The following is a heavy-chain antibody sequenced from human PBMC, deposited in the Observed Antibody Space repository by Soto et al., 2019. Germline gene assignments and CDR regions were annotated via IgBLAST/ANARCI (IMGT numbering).Heavy chain of an antibody. Sequence: PSETLSLTCTVSGGSVSSGSYYWSWIRQPPGKGLEWIGYIYYSGRTNYNPSLKSRVTISVDTSKNQFSLKLSSVTAADTAVYYCARDPGYCSSTSCFDWFDPWGQGTLVTVSS. CDR3: ARDPGYCSSTSCFDWFDP. D-gene: IGHD2-2*01. CDR1: GGSVSSGSYY. J-gene: IGHJ5*02. CDR2: IYYSGRT. V-gene: IGHV4-61*01.